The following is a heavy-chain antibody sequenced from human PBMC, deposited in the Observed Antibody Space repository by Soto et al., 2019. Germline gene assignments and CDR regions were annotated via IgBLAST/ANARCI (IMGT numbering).Heavy chain of an antibody. CDR2: TYNSGST. CDR1: GGSISSGGYY. Sequence: QVQLQESGPGLVKSSQTLSLTCTVSGGSISSGGYYWSWIRQHPGKGLEWIGYTYNSGSTHSIPALQSRVTRSIGTSKDQFPLTLSSVTAAATAVYYCPRTTYGRYWYFDLWGRGTLVTVSS. J-gene: IGHJ2*01. V-gene: IGHV4-31*03. D-gene: IGHD4-17*01. CDR3: PRTTYGRYWYFDL.